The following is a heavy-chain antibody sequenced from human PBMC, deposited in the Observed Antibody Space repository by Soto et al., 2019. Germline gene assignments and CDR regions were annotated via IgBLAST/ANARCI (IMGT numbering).Heavy chain of an antibody. CDR2: ISGSGGCT. J-gene: IGHJ6*02. CDR3: ARTYYDFWSGYFALPAHYGMDV. D-gene: IGHD3-3*01. Sequence: GGSLRLSCAASGFTFSSYAMSWVRQAPGKGLEWVSAISGSGGCTYYADSVKGRFTISRDNSKNTLYLQMNSLRAEDTAVYYCARTYYDFWSGYFALPAHYGMDVWGQGTTVTVSS. CDR1: GFTFSSYA. V-gene: IGHV3-23*01.